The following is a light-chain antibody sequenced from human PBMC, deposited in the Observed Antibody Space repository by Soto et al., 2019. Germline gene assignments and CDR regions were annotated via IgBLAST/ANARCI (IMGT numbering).Light chain of an antibody. Sequence: DIQMTQSPSSLSASVGDRVTITCRASQSISTYLIWYQQKPGKAPKRLIYAASSLQSGVPSRFSGSGSGTDFTLTISSLQPEDFATYYCQQSYCIPRTFGQGTKLEIK. CDR1: QSISTY. CDR3: QQSYCIPRT. CDR2: AAS. V-gene: IGKV1-39*01. J-gene: IGKJ2*01.